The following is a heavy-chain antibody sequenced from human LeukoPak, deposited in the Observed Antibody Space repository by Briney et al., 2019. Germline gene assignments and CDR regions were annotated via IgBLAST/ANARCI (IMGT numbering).Heavy chain of an antibody. Sequence: ASVKVSCKAAGYTFTDYFMHWVRQAPGQGLEWMGWITPNSGGTNYAQKLQGRVTMTRDTSISTAYMELNRLTSDDTAVYYCTRPAATGHFDSWGQGTLVTVSS. J-gene: IGHJ4*02. V-gene: IGHV1-2*02. D-gene: IGHD6-13*01. CDR2: ITPNSGGT. CDR3: TRPAATGHFDS. CDR1: GYTFTDYF.